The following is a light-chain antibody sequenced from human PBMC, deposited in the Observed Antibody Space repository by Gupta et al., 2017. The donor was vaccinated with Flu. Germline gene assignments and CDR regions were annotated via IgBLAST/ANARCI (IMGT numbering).Light chain of an antibody. CDR1: ALPNQY. Sequence: SGDALPNQYAYWYQQKSGQAPVLVIYKDTERPSGIPERFSGSSSGKTVTLTISGVQAEDEADYYCQSADSTGTWVFGGGTKLTVL. V-gene: IGLV3-25*03. CDR2: KDT. J-gene: IGLJ3*02. CDR3: QSADSTGTWV.